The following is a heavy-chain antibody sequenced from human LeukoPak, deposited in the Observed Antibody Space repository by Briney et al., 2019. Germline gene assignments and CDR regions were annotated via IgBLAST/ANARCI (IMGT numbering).Heavy chain of an antibody. CDR3: TRVSRMEADDY. CDR2: INPDGSAK. Sequence: GGSLRLSCATSGFSFSVSWMNWVRQSPGRGLQWVANINPDGSAKYYVDSVKGRFTISRDNAQNSLYLQMNSLRAEDTAAYFCTRVSRMEADDYWGQGTLVTVPS. J-gene: IGHJ4*02. CDR1: GFSFSVSW. V-gene: IGHV3-7*01. D-gene: IGHD2-15*01.